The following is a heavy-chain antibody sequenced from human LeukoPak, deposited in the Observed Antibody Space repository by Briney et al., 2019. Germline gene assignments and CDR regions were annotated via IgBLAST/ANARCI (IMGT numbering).Heavy chain of an antibody. CDR1: GGSISSGGYS. V-gene: IGHV4-30-2*01. D-gene: IGHD3-3*01. CDR2: INHSGST. CDR3: ARGPAPYYDFWSGYHYYFDY. Sequence: PSQTLSLTCAVSGGSISSGGYSWSWIRQPPGKGLEWIGEINHSGSTNYNPSLKSRVTISVDTSKNQFSLKLSSVTAADTAVYYCARGPAPYYDFWSGYHYYFDYWGQGTLVTVSS. J-gene: IGHJ4*02.